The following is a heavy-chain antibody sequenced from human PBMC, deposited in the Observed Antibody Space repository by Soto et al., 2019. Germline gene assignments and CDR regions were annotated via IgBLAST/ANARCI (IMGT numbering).Heavy chain of an antibody. CDR3: GRGGGIVATIRRGFDF. V-gene: IGHV3-66*01. D-gene: IGHD5-12*01. J-gene: IGHJ4*02. Sequence: EVQLVESGGGLVQPGGSLRLSCAASGITVSSNYMSWVRQAPGKGLEWVSVIYSGGTTYYTDSVKGRFTISRDNSKNTLDLQMNSLGAGDTAVYYCGRGGGIVATIRRGFDFWGQGALGTVSS. CDR1: GITVSSNY. CDR2: IYSGGTT.